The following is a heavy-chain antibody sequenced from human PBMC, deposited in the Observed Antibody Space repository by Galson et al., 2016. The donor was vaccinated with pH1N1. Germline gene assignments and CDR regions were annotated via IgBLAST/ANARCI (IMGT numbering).Heavy chain of an antibody. J-gene: IGHJ4*02. Sequence: TLSLTCTVSGDSISSGTYNYWNWIRQPAGKGLEWIGRVYSSGSTNYNPSLTNRVTISVDTSKNQFSLKLSSVTAADTAVYFCARDRAPEYFDWLAYFDCWGPGTLVTVSS. D-gene: IGHD3-9*01. CDR2: VYSSGST. CDR1: GDSISSGTYNY. V-gene: IGHV4-61*02. CDR3: ARDRAPEYFDWLAYFDC.